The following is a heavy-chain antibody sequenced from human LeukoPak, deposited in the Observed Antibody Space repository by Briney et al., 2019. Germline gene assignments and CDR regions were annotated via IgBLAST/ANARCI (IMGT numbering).Heavy chain of an antibody. CDR2: IRSDGSDK. J-gene: IGHJ4*02. D-gene: IGHD3-22*01. V-gene: IGHV3-30*02. CDR3: AKHDSSSDY. CDR1: GSIFSTYG. Sequence: GGSLRLSCAASGSIFSTYGMHWVRQAPGKGLEWVAFIRSDGSDKYYAASVKGRFTISRDNSKNTLFLQMNSLRVEDTAVYYCAKHDSSSDYWGQGTLVTVSS.